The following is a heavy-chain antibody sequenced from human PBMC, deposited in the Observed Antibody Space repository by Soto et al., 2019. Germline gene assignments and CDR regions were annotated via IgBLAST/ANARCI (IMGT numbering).Heavy chain of an antibody. D-gene: IGHD6-13*01. J-gene: IGHJ4*02. Sequence: SETLSLTCTVSGGYISSYDWSWIRQPPGKGLEWIGYIYYSGSTNYNPSLKSRVTISVDTSKNQFSLKLSSVTAADTAVYYCASGLAAAGTHDYWGQGTLVTVSS. CDR3: ASGLAAAGTHDY. V-gene: IGHV4-59*08. CDR2: IYYSGST. CDR1: GGYISSYD.